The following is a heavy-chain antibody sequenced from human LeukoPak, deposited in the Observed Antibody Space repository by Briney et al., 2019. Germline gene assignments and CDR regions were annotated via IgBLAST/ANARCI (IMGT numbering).Heavy chain of an antibody. Sequence: SETLSLTCTVSGGSISSYYWSWIRRPAGKGLEWIGRIYTSGSTNYNPSLKSRVTMSVDTSKNQFSLKLSSVTAADTAVYYCARGSSFSSGSGSYFDYWGQGTLVTVSS. CDR2: IYTSGST. CDR3: ARGSSFSSGSGSYFDY. V-gene: IGHV4-4*07. J-gene: IGHJ4*02. D-gene: IGHD1-26*01. CDR1: GGSISSYY.